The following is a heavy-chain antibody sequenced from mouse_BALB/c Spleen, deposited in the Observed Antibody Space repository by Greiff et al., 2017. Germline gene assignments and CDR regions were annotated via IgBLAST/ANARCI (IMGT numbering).Heavy chain of an antibody. J-gene: IGHJ4*01. CDR2: ILPGSGST. CDR3: ARNYYGYVYYYAMDD. V-gene: IGHV1-9*01. CDR1: GYTFSSYW. D-gene: IGHD1-2*01. Sequence: QVHVKQSGAELMKPGASVKISCKATGYTFSSYWIEWVKQRPGHGLEWIGEILPGSGSTNYNEKFKGKATFTADTSSNTAYMQLSSLTSEDSAVYYCARNYYGYVYYYAMDDWGQGTSVTVSS.